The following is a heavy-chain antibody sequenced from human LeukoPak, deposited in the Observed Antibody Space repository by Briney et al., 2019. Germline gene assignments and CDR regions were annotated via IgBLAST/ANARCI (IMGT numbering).Heavy chain of an antibody. Sequence: GGSLRLSCAASGFTVSSNYMSWVRQAPGKGLEWVSVIYSGGSTYYADSVKGGFTISRDNSKNTLYLQRNSQRAEYTSVYYCAGNYYYYMDVWGKGTMVTVSS. J-gene: IGHJ6*03. CDR3: AGNYYYYMDV. CDR2: IYSGGST. V-gene: IGHV3-53*01. CDR1: GFTVSSNY.